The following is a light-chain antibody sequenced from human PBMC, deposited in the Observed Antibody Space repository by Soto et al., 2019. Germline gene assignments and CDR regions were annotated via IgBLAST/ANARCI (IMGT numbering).Light chain of an antibody. CDR1: QRVSSY. Sequence: EIVLTQSPATLPLSPGERATLSCRASQRVSSYLAWYQQKPGQAPRLLIYDASNRATVIPARFSGSGSGTDFTLTISSLEPEDFAVYYCQQRSNWPLTFGGGTKVEIK. CDR3: QQRSNWPLT. J-gene: IGKJ4*01. V-gene: IGKV3-11*01. CDR2: DAS.